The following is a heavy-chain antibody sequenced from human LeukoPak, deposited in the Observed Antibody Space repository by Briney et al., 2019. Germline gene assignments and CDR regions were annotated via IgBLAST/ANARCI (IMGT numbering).Heavy chain of an antibody. CDR3: ARHVRYSSGWYLNWFDP. D-gene: IGHD6-19*01. J-gene: IGHJ5*02. Sequence: SETLSLTCAAYGGSFSGYYWSWIRQPPGKGLEWIGEINHSGSTNYNPSLKSRVTISVDTSKNQFSLKLSSVTAADTAVYYCARHVRYSSGWYLNWFDPWGQGTLVTVSS. CDR2: INHSGST. V-gene: IGHV4-34*01. CDR1: GGSFSGYY.